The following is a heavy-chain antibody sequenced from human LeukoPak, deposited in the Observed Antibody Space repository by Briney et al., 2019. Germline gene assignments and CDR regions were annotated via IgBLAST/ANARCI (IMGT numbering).Heavy chain of an antibody. CDR1: GGSINSGTYY. D-gene: IGHD6-13*01. J-gene: IGHJ1*01. Sequence: SETLSLTCTVSGGSINSGTYYWSWIRQPAGKGLEWIGRIYTSGSTNYNPSLKSRVTISVDTSKNQFSLKLSSVTAADTAVYYCARGRYSSSPTGYFQHWGQGTLVTVSS. V-gene: IGHV4-61*02. CDR3: ARGRYSSSPTGYFQH. CDR2: IYTSGST.